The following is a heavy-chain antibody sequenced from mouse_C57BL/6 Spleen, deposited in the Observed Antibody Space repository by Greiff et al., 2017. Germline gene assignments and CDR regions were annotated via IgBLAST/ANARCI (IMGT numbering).Heavy chain of an antibody. CDR1: GYTFTDYY. Sequence: EVQLQQSGPVLVKPGASVKMSCKASGYTFTDYYMNWVKQSHGKSLEWIGVINPYNGGTSYNQKFKGKATLTVDKSSSTAYMELNSLASEDSAVYYCARWGGYDAAMDYWGQGTSVTVSS. CDR3: ARWGGYDAAMDY. J-gene: IGHJ4*01. CDR2: INPYNGGT. D-gene: IGHD2-2*01. V-gene: IGHV1-19*01.